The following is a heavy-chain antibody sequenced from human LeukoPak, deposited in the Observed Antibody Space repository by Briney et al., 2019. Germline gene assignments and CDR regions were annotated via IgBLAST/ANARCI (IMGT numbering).Heavy chain of an antibody. CDR3: ARAHDYGVWGY. CDR2: INHSGST. Sequence: SETLSLTCAVYGGSFSGYYWSWIRQPPGKGLEWIGEINHSGSTNYNPSLKSRVTISVDTSKNQFSLKLSSVTAADTAVYYCARAHDYGVWGYWGQGTLVTASS. J-gene: IGHJ4*02. CDR1: GGSFSGYY. V-gene: IGHV4-34*01. D-gene: IGHD4-17*01.